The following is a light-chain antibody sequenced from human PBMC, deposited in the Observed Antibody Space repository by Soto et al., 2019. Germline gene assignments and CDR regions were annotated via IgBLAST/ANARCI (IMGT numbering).Light chain of an antibody. V-gene: IGKV1-6*01. J-gene: IGKJ1*01. CDR3: LQDYSYPWT. CDR1: QVIRRK. Sequence: AIQMTQSPSSLAASVGDRVTSTWWASQVIRRKVGWYQQKPVKAPKLLIYAASSLKSGVPSRFSGSASGTDFTLTISSLQPEDFATYYCLQDYSYPWTFGQGTKVDIK. CDR2: AAS.